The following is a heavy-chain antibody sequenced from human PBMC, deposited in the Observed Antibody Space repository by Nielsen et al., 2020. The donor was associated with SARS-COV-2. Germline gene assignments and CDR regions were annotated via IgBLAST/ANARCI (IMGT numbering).Heavy chain of an antibody. CDR3: ARDGGYSGYARFDY. J-gene: IGHJ4*02. V-gene: IGHV3-33*01. CDR2: IWYDGSNK. CDR1: GFTFSSYG. Sequence: GGSLTLSCAASGFTFSSYGMHWVRQAPGKGLEWVAVIWYDGSNKYYADSVKGRFTISRDNSKNTLYLQMSSLRAEDTAVYYCARDGGYSGYARFDYWGQGTLVTVSS. D-gene: IGHD5-12*01.